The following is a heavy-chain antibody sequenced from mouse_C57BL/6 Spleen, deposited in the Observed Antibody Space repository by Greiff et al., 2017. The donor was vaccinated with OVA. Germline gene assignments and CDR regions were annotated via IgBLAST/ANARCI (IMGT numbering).Heavy chain of an antibody. Sequence: QVQLQQSGPELVKPGASVKISCKASGYAFSSSWMNWVKQRPGQGLEWIGRIYPGDGDTNYNGKFKGKATLTADKSSSTAYMQLSSLTSEDSAVYFCDSGSSYDYAMDYWGQGTSVTVSS. D-gene: IGHD1-1*01. CDR1: GYAFSSSW. V-gene: IGHV1-82*01. CDR3: DSGSSYDYAMDY. J-gene: IGHJ4*01. CDR2: IYPGDGDT.